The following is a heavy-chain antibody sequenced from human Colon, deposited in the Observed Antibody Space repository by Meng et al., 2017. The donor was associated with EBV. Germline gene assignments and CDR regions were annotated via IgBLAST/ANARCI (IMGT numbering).Heavy chain of an antibody. V-gene: IGHV4-4*02. D-gene: IGHD1-26*01. J-gene: IGHJ4*02. Sequence: QGQLQEAGPWLVNPSGTLSLTCGVSGVSISSNIRWTWVRQSPGKGLEWIGVIDDSGSTNYNPSLNSRISISLDKSKNHFSLKVNSVTAADTAVYYCARGKQDAWELLAYWGQGALVTVSS. CDR3: ARGKQDAWELLAY. CDR2: IDDSGST. CDR1: GVSISSNIR.